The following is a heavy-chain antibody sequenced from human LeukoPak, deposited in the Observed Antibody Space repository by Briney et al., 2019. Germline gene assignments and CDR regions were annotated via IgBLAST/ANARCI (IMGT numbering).Heavy chain of an antibody. D-gene: IGHD3-22*01. J-gene: IGHJ4*02. Sequence: SETLSLTCTVSGGSISSYYWSWIRQPPGKGLEWIGYIYYSGSTNYNPSLKSRVTISVDTSKNQFSLKLSSVTAADTAVYYCARGDSYYYGTSGYYFNYWGQGTLVTVSS. CDR3: ARGDSYYYGTSGYYFNY. V-gene: IGHV4-59*01. CDR2: IYYSGST. CDR1: GGSISSYY.